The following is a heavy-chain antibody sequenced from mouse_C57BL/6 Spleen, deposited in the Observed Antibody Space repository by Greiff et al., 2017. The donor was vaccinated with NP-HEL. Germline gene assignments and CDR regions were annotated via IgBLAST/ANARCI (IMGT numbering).Heavy chain of an antibody. CDR3: TRYYGPWFAY. J-gene: IGHJ3*01. V-gene: IGHV1-15*01. CDR2: IDPETGGT. D-gene: IGHD1-1*01. CDR1: GYTFTDYE. Sequence: VQLQQSGAELVRPGASVTLSCKASGYTFTDYEMPWVKQTPVHGLEWIGAIDPETGGTAYNQKFKGKAILTADKSSSTAYMELRSLTSEDSAVYYCTRYYGPWFAYWGQGTLVTVSA.